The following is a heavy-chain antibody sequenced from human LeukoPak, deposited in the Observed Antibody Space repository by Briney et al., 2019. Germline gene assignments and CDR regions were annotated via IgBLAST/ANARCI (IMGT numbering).Heavy chain of an antibody. D-gene: IGHD3-10*01. CDR3: ARGVLWFGEPTDSYYFDY. V-gene: IGHV4-34*01. CDR1: GGSFSGYY. J-gene: IGHJ4*02. CDR2: INHSGST. Sequence: SETLSLTCAVYGGSFSGYYWSWIRQPPGKGLEWIGEINHSGSTNYNPSLKSRVTISVDTSKNQFSLKPSSVTAADTAVYYCARGVLWFGEPTDSYYFDYWGQGTLVTVSS.